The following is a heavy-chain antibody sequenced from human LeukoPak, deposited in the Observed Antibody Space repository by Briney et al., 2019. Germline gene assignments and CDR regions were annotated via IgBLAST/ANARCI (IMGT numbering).Heavy chain of an antibody. Sequence: GGSLRLSCLPSGFTFSTYSMNWVRQTPGKGLEWVSSISSSSAYIYYADSLKGRFTISRDNAKNLLYLQMSSLRVEDTAVYYCARASDSASSNPEGYWGQGTLVTVSS. V-gene: IGHV3-21*01. J-gene: IGHJ4*02. CDR1: GFTFSTYS. CDR3: ARASDSASSNPEGY. CDR2: ISSSSAYI. D-gene: IGHD6-6*01.